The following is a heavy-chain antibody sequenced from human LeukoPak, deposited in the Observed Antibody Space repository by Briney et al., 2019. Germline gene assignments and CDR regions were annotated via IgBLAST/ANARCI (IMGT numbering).Heavy chain of an antibody. CDR1: GFTFSDYY. V-gene: IGHV3-11*01. CDR2: ISSSGSTI. J-gene: IGHJ3*02. Sequence: PGGSLRLSCAASGFTFSDYYMSWIRQAPGKGLEWVSYISSSGSTIYYADSVKGRFTISRDNAKNSLYLQMNSLRAEDTAVYYCARDLVGATTDAFDIWGQGTMVTVSP. D-gene: IGHD1-26*01. CDR3: ARDLVGATTDAFDI.